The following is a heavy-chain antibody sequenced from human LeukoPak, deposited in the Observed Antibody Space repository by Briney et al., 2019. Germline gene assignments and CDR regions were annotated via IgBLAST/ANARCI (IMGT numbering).Heavy chain of an antibody. J-gene: IGHJ5*02. V-gene: IGHV3-30*04. CDR3: AKDLAATLNWFDP. CDR2: ISYDGSNK. CDR1: GFTFSSYA. Sequence: GRSLRLSCAASGFTFSSYAMHWVRQAPGKGLEWVAVISYDGSNKYYADSVKGRFTISRDNSKNTLYLQMNSLRAEDTAVYYCAKDLAATLNWFDPWGQGTLVTVSS. D-gene: IGHD2-15*01.